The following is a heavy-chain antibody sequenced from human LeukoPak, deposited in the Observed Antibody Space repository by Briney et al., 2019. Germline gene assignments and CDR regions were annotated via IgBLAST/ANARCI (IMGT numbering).Heavy chain of an antibody. Sequence: GESLKISCHGSGYDFTNDWIGWVRQMPGKGLEWMGIIYPGDSDTTYSPSFQGQVTISADKSISTAYLQWSSLKASDTAMYYCARRRSHYLNWFDPWGQGTLVTVSS. CDR1: GYDFTNDW. CDR3: ARRRSHYLNWFDP. CDR2: IYPGDSDT. D-gene: IGHD1-26*01. J-gene: IGHJ5*02. V-gene: IGHV5-51*01.